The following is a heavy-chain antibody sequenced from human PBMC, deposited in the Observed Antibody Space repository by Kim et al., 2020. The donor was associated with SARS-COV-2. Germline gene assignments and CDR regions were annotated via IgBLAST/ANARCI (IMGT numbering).Heavy chain of an antibody. D-gene: IGHD3-3*01. V-gene: IGHV4-39*01. Sequence: SETLSLTCTVSGGSISSSSYYWGWIRQPPGKGLEWIGSIDYSGSTYYNPSLKSRVTISVDTSKNQFSLKLSSVTAADTAVYYCARQRGTTIFGVVIRTQMDYWGQGTLVTVSS. CDR3: ARQRGTTIFGVVIRTQMDY. CDR1: GGSISSSSYY. CDR2: IDYSGST. J-gene: IGHJ4*02.